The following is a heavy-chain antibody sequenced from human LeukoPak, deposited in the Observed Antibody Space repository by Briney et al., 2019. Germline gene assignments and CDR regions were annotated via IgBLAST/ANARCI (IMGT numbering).Heavy chain of an antibody. CDR3: AKDRVVVVVTAIAFDI. D-gene: IGHD2-21*02. V-gene: IGHV3-23*01. Sequence: GGSLRLSCAASGFTFSNYAMSWVRQAPGKGLEWVSAISGSGGYTSYADSVKGRFTISRDTSKNTLYLQMNSLRAEDTAAYYCAKDRVVVVVTAIAFDIWGQGTMVTVSS. CDR2: ISGSGGYT. CDR1: GFTFSNYA. J-gene: IGHJ3*02.